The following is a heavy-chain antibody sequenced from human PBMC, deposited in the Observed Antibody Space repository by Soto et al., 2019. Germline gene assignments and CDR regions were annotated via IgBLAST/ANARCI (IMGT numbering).Heavy chain of an antibody. CDR1: GYTFTSYD. D-gene: IGHD2-15*01. J-gene: IGHJ4*02. CDR3: ARGLGGYCSDCSCYHTTPFDY. CDR2: MNPNSGNT. V-gene: IGHV1-8*01. Sequence: GASVKVSCKASGYTFTSYDINWVRQATGQGLEWMGWMNPNSGNTGYAQKFQGRVTMTRNTSISTAYMGLSSLRSEDTAVYYCARGLGGYCSDCSCYHTTPFDYWSQGTLVTVSS.